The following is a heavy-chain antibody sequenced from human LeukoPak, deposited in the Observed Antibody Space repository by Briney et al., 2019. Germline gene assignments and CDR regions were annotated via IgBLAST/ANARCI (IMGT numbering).Heavy chain of an antibody. Sequence: PGGSPRLSCAVSGFTFSDHYMTWIRQAPGKGLEYISYLSNTGSDISYADSVKGRFSISRDNAKNSLYLQMNSLRAEDTAMYYCARGHWGLDYWGQGTLVTVSS. CDR2: LSNTGSDI. CDR3: ARGHWGLDY. V-gene: IGHV3-11*01. D-gene: IGHD7-27*01. J-gene: IGHJ4*02. CDR1: GFTFSDHY.